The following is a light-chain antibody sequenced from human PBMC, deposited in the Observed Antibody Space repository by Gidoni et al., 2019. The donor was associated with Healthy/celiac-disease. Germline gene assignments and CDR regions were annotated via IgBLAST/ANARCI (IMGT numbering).Light chain of an antibody. Sequence: QSALTQPASVPGAPGQSITISCTGTSSDVASYNLVSWYQQHPGKAPKLMIYEGSKRPSGVSNRFSGPKSGNTASLTISGLQAEDEADYYCCSYAGSSTYVFGTGTKVTGL. V-gene: IGLV2-23*01. CDR2: EGS. CDR1: SSDVASYNL. CDR3: CSYAGSSTYV. J-gene: IGLJ1*01.